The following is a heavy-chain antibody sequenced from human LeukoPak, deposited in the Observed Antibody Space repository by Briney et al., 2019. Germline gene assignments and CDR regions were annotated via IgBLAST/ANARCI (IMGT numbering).Heavy chain of an antibody. Sequence: GGSLRLSCAASGFTVSSNYMSWVRQAPGKGLEWVSAISGSGGSTYYADSVKGRFTISRDNSKNTLYLQMNSLRAEDTAVYYCAKVPQYYDFWSGYHADFDYWGQGTLVTVSS. D-gene: IGHD3-3*01. CDR2: ISGSGGST. CDR3: AKVPQYYDFWSGYHADFDY. J-gene: IGHJ4*02. V-gene: IGHV3-23*01. CDR1: GFTVSSNY.